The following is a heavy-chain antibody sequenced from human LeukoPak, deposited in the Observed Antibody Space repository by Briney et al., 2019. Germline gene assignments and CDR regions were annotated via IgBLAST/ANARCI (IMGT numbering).Heavy chain of an antibody. CDR1: GGSFSGYY. J-gene: IGHJ4*02. CDR2: INHSGST. CDR3: ARGHYYDSSGYYCDY. V-gene: IGHV4-34*01. Sequence: SETLSLTCAVYGGSFSGYYWSWIRQPPGKGLEWSGEINHSGSTNYNPSLKSRVTISVDTSKNQFSLKLSSVTAADTAVYYCARGHYYDSSGYYCDYWGQGTLVTVSS. D-gene: IGHD3-22*01.